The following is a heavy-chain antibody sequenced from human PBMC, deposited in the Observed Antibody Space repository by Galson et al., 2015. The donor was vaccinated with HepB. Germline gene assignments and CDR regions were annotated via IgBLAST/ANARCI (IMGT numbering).Heavy chain of an antibody. CDR2: ISTNGATI. CDR1: GVTLSSYT. D-gene: IGHD3-22*01. J-gene: IGHJ3*01. CDR3: ATTLFVSGAYWGFDL. Sequence: SLRVSCAASGVTLSSYTMNWVRQAPGKGLQWIAYISTNGATIHYADSVKGRFTIARDNARNSILLQMSSLRVEDTAVYYFATTLFVSGAYWGFDLWGQGTLVTVSS. V-gene: IGHV3-48*03.